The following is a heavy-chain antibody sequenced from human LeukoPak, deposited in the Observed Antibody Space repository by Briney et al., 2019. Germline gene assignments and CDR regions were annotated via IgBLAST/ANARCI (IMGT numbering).Heavy chain of an antibody. J-gene: IGHJ6*03. V-gene: IGHV4-34*01. CDR2: INHSGST. CDR1: GGSFSGYY. Sequence: SSETLSLTCAVYGGSFSGYYWSWIRQPPGKGLEWIGEINHSGSTNYNPSLKSRVTISVDTSKNQFSLKLSSVTAADTAVYYCARVSGSSGYYQYYYYYYYMDVWGKGTTVTVSS. CDR3: ARVSGSSGYYQYYYYYYYMDV. D-gene: IGHD3-22*01.